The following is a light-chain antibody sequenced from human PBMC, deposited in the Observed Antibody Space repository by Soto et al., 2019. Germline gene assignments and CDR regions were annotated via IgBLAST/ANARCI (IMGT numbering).Light chain of an antibody. V-gene: IGKV3-20*01. J-gene: IGKJ5*01. Sequence: EIVLTQSPGTRSLSPGERATLSCRASQSVSSYLAWYQQKPGQAPRLLIYGTSSRATGIPDRISGSGSGTDLTLTISRLEPEDFAVFYCQQYGSSITFGQGTRLEI. CDR3: QQYGSSIT. CDR1: QSVSSY. CDR2: GTS.